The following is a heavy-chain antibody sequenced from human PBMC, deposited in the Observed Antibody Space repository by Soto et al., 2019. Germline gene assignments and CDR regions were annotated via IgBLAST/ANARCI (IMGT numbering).Heavy chain of an antibody. CDR2: IKQDGSEK. CDR3: ARDKIGSGYTDY. Sequence: GGSLRLSCAASGFTFSSYAMTWVRQAPGKGLEWVANIKQDGSEKYYVDSVKGRFTISRDNAKNSLYLQMNSLRAEDTAVYYCARDKIGSGYTDYWGQGTLVTVSS. CDR1: GFTFSSYA. D-gene: IGHD5-12*01. J-gene: IGHJ4*02. V-gene: IGHV3-7*01.